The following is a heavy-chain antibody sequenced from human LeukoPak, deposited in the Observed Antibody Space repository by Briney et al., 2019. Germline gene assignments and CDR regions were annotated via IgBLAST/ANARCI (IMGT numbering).Heavy chain of an antibody. CDR3: ARGAGYYDSSGYYYY. V-gene: IGHV1-46*01. CDR1: GYTFTSYY. D-gene: IGHD3-22*01. J-gene: IGHJ4*02. CDR2: INPSGGST. Sequence: ASVKVSYTASGYTFTSYYMHWVGQAPGQGLEWMGIINPSGGSTSYAQKFQGRVTMTRDTSTSTVYMELSSLRSEDTAVYYCARGAGYYDSSGYYYYWGQGTLVTVSS.